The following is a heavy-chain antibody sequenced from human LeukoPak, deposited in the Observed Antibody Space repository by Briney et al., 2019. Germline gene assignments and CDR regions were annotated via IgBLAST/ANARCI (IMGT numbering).Heavy chain of an antibody. D-gene: IGHD5-18*01. J-gene: IGHJ4*02. CDR2: ISYSGST. CDR3: ARAGGYSYGQFDY. Sequence: SETLSLTCTVSGGSISSYYWSWIRQPPGKGLEWIGYISYSGSTNYNPSLKSRVTISVDTSKNQFSLKLSSVTAADTAVYYCARAGGYSYGQFDYWGQGTLVTVSS. CDR1: GGSISSYY. V-gene: IGHV4-59*08.